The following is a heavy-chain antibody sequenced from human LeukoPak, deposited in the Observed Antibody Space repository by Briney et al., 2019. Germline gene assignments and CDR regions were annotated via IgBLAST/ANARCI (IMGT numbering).Heavy chain of an antibody. CDR3: AKYYDSSGYYYELGY. J-gene: IGHJ4*02. V-gene: IGHV3-23*01. CDR1: GFTFSSYA. D-gene: IGHD3-22*01. Sequence: GSLRLSCAASGFTFSSYAMSWVRQAPGKGLEWVSAISGSGGSTYYADSVKGRFTISRDNSKNTLYLQMNSPRAEDTAVYYCAKYYDSSGYYYELGYWGQGTLVTVSS. CDR2: ISGSGGST.